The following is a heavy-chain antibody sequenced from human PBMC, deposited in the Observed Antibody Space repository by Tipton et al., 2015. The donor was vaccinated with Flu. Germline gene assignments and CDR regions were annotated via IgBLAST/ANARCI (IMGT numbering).Heavy chain of an antibody. J-gene: IGHJ5*02. V-gene: IGHV4-59*01. D-gene: IGHD3-22*01. CDR1: GGSISSYY. CDR2: IYYSGST. CDR3: ARLYYYDSSGYYYGGGFDP. Sequence: TLSLTCTVSGGSISSYYWSWIRQPPGKGLEWIGYIYYSGSTNYNPSLKSRVTISVDTSKNQFSLKLSSVTAADTAVYYCARLYYYDSSGYYYGGGFDPWGQGTLATVSS.